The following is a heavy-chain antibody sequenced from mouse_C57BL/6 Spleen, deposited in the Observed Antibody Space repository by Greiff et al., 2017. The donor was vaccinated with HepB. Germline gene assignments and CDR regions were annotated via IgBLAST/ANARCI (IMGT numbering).Heavy chain of an antibody. CDR3: ARDSNYWYFDV. V-gene: IGHV5-4*01. J-gene: IGHJ1*03. Sequence: EVKLMESGGGLVKPGGSLKLSCAASGFTFSSYAMSWVRQTPEKRLEWVATISDGGSYTYYSDNVKGRFTISRDNAKNNLYLQMSHLKSEDTAMYYCARDSNYWYFDVWGTGTTLTVSS. CDR2: ISDGGSYT. CDR1: GFTFSSYA. D-gene: IGHD2-5*01.